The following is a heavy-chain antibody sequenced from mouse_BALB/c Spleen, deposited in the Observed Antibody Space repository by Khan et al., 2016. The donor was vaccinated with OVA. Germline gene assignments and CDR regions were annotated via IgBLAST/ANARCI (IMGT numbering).Heavy chain of an antibody. CDR3: ARAYYGNYREAMDY. CDR1: GFSLTGYG. Sequence: QVQLKQSGPGLVAPSQSLSITCTVSGFSLTGYGVSWVRQPPGKGLEWLGMIWGDGSKDYNSALKSRLSISKDNSKSQVFLKMNSLQTDDTAKYYCARAYYGNYREAMDYWGQGTSVTVSS. J-gene: IGHJ4*01. V-gene: IGHV2-6-7*01. D-gene: IGHD2-10*01. CDR2: IWGDGSK.